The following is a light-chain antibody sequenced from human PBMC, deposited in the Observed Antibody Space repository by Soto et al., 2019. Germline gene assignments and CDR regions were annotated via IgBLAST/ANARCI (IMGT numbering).Light chain of an antibody. V-gene: IGKV1-5*03. J-gene: IGKJ1*01. Sequence: DIQMPQSPSTLSGSVGDRVTITCRASQTISSWLAWYQQKPGKAPKLLIYKASTLKSGVPSRFSGSGSGTEFTLTISSLQPDDFATYYCQHYNSDSEAVGQGTKVELK. CDR3: QHYNSDSEA. CDR1: QTISSW. CDR2: KAS.